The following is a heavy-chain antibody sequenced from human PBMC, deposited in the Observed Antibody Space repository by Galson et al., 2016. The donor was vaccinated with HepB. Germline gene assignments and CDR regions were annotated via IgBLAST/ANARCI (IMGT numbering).Heavy chain of an antibody. D-gene: IGHD3-3*01. J-gene: IGHJ4*02. CDR3: TSLTIFGVVTNY. Sequence: ALRLPCAASGVTLSSYAMHWVRQAPGKGLEWVAVISFDGSNEYYADSVKGRFTISRDNSKNTLYLQMNSLKTEDTAVYYCTSLTIFGVVTNYWGQGTLVTVAS. CDR2: ISFDGSNE. V-gene: IGHV3-30-3*01. CDR1: GVTLSSYA.